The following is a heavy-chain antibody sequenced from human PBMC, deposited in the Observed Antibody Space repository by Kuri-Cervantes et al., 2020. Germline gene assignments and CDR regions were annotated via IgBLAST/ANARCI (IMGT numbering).Heavy chain of an antibody. Sequence: ASVKVSCKASGYTFTGYYMHWVRQAPGQGLEWMGWISAYNGNTNYAQKLQGRVTMTTDTSTSTAYMELRSLRSDDTAVYYCARYCSSTSCYGVDWGQGTLVTISS. D-gene: IGHD2-2*01. J-gene: IGHJ4*02. CDR3: ARYCSSTSCYGVD. CDR1: GYTFTGYY. CDR2: ISAYNGNT. V-gene: IGHV1-18*04.